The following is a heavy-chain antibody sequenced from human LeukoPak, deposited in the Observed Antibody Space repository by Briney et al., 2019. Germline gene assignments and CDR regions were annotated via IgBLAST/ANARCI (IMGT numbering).Heavy chain of an antibody. V-gene: IGHV3-30-3*01. D-gene: IGHD7-27*01. J-gene: IGHJ4*02. CDR2: TSSDEINK. CDR3: AKDGGLWVSAHWGDS. Sequence: GGSLRLSCAVSGFSFRNYAMHWVRQAPGKGLEWVAVTSSDEINKYYADSVKGRFTISRGNSKNTLYLQMNSLRAEDTAVYYCAKDGGLWVSAHWGDSWGRGTLVTVSS. CDR1: GFSFRNYA.